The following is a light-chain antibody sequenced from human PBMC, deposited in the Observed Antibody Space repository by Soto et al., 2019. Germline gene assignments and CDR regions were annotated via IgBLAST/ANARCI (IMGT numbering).Light chain of an antibody. Sequence: QSALTQPPSVSGAPGQRVTISCTGSSSNIGAGYDVHWYQQLPGTAPKLLIYGNSNRPSGVPDRFSGSKSGTSASLAITGLQAVDEADYYCQSYDSSLFWVFGGGTKLTVL. J-gene: IGLJ3*02. CDR3: QSYDSSLFWV. V-gene: IGLV1-40*01. CDR2: GNS. CDR1: SSNIGAGYD.